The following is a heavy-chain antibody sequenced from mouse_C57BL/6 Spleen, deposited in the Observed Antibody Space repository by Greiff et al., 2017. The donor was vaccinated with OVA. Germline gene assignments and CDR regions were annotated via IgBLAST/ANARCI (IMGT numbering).Heavy chain of an antibody. CDR3: ARRGVYYDYDGAYSFDY. V-gene: IGHV1-52*01. J-gene: IGHJ2*01. CDR2: IDPSDSET. D-gene: IGHD2-4*01. Sequence: QVQLQQPGAELVRPGSSVKLSCKASGYTFTSYWMHWVKQRPIQGLEWIGNIDPSDSETPYNQKFKDKATLTVDKSSSPAYMQLSSLTSEDSAVYYCARRGVYYDYDGAYSFDYWGQGTTLTVSS. CDR1: GYTFTSYW.